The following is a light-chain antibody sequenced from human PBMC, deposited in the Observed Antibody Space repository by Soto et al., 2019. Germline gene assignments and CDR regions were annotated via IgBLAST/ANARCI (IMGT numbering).Light chain of an antibody. Sequence: EIVLTQSPCTLSLSPGERATLSCRASQSVSSISLAWYQHKPGQAPRLFIYGASSRATGIPDRFSGSGSGTDFTLTISRLEPEDFAVYYCQQYGSSSYTFGQGTKLEIK. V-gene: IGKV3-20*01. CDR1: QSVSSIS. CDR3: QQYGSSSYT. CDR2: GAS. J-gene: IGKJ2*01.